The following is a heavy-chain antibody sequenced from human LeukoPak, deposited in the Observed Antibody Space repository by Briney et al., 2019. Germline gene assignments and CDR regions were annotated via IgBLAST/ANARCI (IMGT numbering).Heavy chain of an antibody. D-gene: IGHD3-16*02. J-gene: IGHJ3*02. CDR1: GFTFSSYA. CDR3: AKDERLMITFGGVIVPDAFDI. V-gene: IGHV3-23*01. Sequence: GGSLRLSCAASGFTFSSYAMSWVRQTPGKGLEWVSAISGSGGSTYYADSVKGRFTISRDNSKNTLYLQMNSLRAEDTAVYYCAKDERLMITFGGVIVPDAFDIWGQGTMVTVSS. CDR2: ISGSGGST.